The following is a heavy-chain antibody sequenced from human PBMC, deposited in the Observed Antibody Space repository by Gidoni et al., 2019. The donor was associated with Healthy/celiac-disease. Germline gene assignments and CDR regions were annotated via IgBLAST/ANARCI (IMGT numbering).Heavy chain of an antibody. Sequence: EVHLVEYGGGLVQPGGSLRLSCAASGFTCSSYEMNWVRQAPGKGLEWVSYISSSGSPIYYADSVKGRFTIARDNAKNSLYLQMNSLIAEDTAVYYCASYYGSGSYYSRHYWGQGTLVTVSS. J-gene: IGHJ4*02. CDR2: ISSSGSPI. D-gene: IGHD3-10*01. CDR1: GFTCSSYE. CDR3: ASYYGSGSYYSRHY. V-gene: IGHV3-48*03.